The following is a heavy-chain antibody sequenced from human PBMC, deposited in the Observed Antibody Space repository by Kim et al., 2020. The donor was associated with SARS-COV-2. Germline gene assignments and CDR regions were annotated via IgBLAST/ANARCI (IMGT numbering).Heavy chain of an antibody. CDR1: GGSISSYY. D-gene: IGHD5-12*01. Sequence: SETLSLTCTVSGGSISSYYWSWIRQPPGKGLEWIGYIYYSGSTNYNPSLKSRVTISVDTSKNQFSLKLSSVTAADTAVYYCARGRGMGGYDSWGQGTLVTVSS. V-gene: IGHV4-59*13. CDR2: IYYSGST. J-gene: IGHJ5*02. CDR3: ARGRGMGGYDS.